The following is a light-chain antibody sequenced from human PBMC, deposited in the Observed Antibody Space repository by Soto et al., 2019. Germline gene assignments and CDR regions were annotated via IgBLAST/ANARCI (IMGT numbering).Light chain of an antibody. Sequence: EIVMTQSPATLSVSPGERATLSCRASQSVSSNLAWYQQKPGQAPRLLIYGASTRATGIPARFSGGGSGTEFTLTISSLQSEDCAVYYCQQYNNWPPGFGQGTKLEIK. CDR1: QSVSSN. J-gene: IGKJ2*03. V-gene: IGKV3-15*01. CDR2: GAS. CDR3: QQYNNWPPG.